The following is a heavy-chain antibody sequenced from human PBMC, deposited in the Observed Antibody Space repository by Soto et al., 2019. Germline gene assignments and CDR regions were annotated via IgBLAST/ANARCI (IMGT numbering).Heavy chain of an antibody. CDR2: ISGSGGST. J-gene: IGHJ3*02. CDR1: GFTFSSYA. Sequence: LSLTCAASGFTFSSYAMSWVRQAPGKGLEWVSAISGSGGSTYYADSVKGRFTISRDNSKNTLYLQMNSLRAEDTAVYYCAKAQLYSSSWYAFDIWGQGTMVTVSS. CDR3: AKAQLYSSSWYAFDI. D-gene: IGHD6-13*01. V-gene: IGHV3-23*01.